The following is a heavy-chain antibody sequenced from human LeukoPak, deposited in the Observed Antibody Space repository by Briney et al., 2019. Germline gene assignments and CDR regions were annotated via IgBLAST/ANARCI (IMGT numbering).Heavy chain of an antibody. V-gene: IGHV3-23*01. J-gene: IGHJ4*02. D-gene: IGHD5-18*01. CDR3: AKAGLGYSYGSSLYYFDY. Sequence: QSGRSLRLSYAASGFTFSSYAMSWVRQAPGKGLEWVSSISGNGGSTYYADSVKGRFTISRDISKNTLYLQMNSLRAEDTAVYYCAKAGLGYSYGSSLYYFDYWGQGTLVTVSS. CDR2: ISGNGGST. CDR1: GFTFSSYA.